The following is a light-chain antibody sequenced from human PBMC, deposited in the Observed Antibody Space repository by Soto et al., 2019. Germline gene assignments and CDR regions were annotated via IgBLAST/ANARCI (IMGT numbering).Light chain of an antibody. CDR2: DAS. CDR1: QSVSSY. CDR3: QQRGNWPIT. V-gene: IGKV3-11*01. J-gene: IGKJ5*01. Sequence: EIVLTQSPATVSLSPGERATLSCRASQSVSSYLAWYQQKPGQAPRLLIYDASNRATGIPARFSGSGSGTDFTLTISSLEPEDFAVYYCQQRGNWPITFGQGTRLEIK.